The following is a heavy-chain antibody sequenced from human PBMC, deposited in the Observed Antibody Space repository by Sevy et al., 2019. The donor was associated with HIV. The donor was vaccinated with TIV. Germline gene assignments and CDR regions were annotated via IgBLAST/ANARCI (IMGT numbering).Heavy chain of an antibody. J-gene: IGHJ4*02. V-gene: IGHV1-2*06. CDR2: INPNSGGT. CDR3: AGGAAAAGMRWVVDY. D-gene: IGHD6-13*01. Sequence: ASVKVSCKASGYTFTGYYMHWVRQAPGQGLEWMGRINPNSGGTNYAQKFQGRVTMTRDTSISTAYMELSRLRSDDTAVYDCAGGAAAAGMRWVVDYWGQGTLVTVSS. CDR1: GYTFTGYY.